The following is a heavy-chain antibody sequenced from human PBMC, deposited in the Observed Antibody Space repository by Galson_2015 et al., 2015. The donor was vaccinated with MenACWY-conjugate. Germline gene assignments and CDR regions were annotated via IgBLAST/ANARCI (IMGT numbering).Heavy chain of an antibody. J-gene: IGHJ4*02. CDR2: INAGNGNT. CDR3: ARDRGGGQWPPIDY. CDR1: GYTFTSYA. V-gene: IGHV1-3*01. D-gene: IGHD6-19*01. Sequence: SVKVSCKASGYTFTSYAMHWVRQAPGPRLEWMGWINAGNGNTKYSQKFQGRVTITRDTSASTAYMELSSLRSEDTAVYYCARDRGGGQWPPIDYWGQGTLVTVSS.